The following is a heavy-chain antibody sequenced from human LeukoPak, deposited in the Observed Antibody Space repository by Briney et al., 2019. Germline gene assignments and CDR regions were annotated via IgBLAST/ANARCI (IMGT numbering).Heavy chain of an antibody. V-gene: IGHV4-30-4*01. CDR2: IYYSGST. CDR1: GGSTSSGDYY. CDR3: ARVGDILTGYYPWEPWFDP. J-gene: IGHJ5*02. D-gene: IGHD3-9*01. Sequence: PSQTLSLTCTVSGGSTSSGDYYWSWIPQPPGKGLEWIGYIYYSGSTYYNPSLKSRVTISVDTSKNQFSLKLSSVTAADTAVYYCARVGDILTGYYPWEPWFDPWGQGTLVTVSP.